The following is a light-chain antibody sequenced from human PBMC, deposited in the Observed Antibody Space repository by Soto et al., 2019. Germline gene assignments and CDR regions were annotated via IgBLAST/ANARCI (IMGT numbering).Light chain of an antibody. V-gene: IGKV1-5*03. Sequence: DIQMTQSPSTLSASVGDRVIITCRASQYINTGLAWYQQKPGRAPKLLIYSSSSLESGVPSRFSGSGSGSEFTLTSSSLQSDDFATYYCQQYQGFPFTFGQGTKLEI. CDR1: QYINTG. CDR2: SSS. CDR3: QQYQGFPFT. J-gene: IGKJ2*01.